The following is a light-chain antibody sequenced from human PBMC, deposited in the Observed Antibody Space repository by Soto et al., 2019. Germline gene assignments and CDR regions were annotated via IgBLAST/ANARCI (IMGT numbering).Light chain of an antibody. CDR1: RSNIGRNF. Sequence: QSVLTQSPSASGTPGQRVTISCSGSRSNIGRNFAYWYQHVPGTAPRLLIQRNNDRPSGVPDRFSGSKSGTSVSLAISGLRSEDEATYSCAAWDDTLDAQVFGGGTKLTVL. CDR2: RNN. V-gene: IGLV1-47*01. CDR3: AAWDDTLDAQV. J-gene: IGLJ3*02.